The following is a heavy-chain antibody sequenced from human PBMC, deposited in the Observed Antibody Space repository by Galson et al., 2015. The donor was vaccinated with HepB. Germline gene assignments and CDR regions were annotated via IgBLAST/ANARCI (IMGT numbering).Heavy chain of an antibody. D-gene: IGHD3-22*01. J-gene: IGHJ4*02. CDR1: GFTFSSYG. CDR3: ARGTYYYDSSGYEWFDY. Sequence: SLRLSCAASGFTFSSYGMHWVRQAPGKGLEWVAVIWYDGSNKYYADSVKGRFTISRDNSKNTLYLQMNSLRAEDTAVYYCARGTYYYDSSGYEWFDYWGQGTLVTVSS. CDR2: IWYDGSNK. V-gene: IGHV3-33*08.